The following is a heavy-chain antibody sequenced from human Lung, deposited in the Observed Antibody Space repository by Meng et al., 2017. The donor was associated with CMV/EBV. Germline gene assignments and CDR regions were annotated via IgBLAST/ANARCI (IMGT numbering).Heavy chain of an antibody. V-gene: IGHV1-2*02. CDR1: GYTFTDYK. CDR3: ASKMYYDFWSAYRGTEGVDPFNI. Sequence: ASVKVSXKASGYTFTDYKMHWVRQAPGQGLEWMGWISPNNGATNYAQKFQGRVTMTRDTSISTAYMELNRLTYDDTAVYYCASKMYYDFWSAYRGTEGVDPFNIWGQGTLVTVSS. CDR2: ISPNNGAT. J-gene: IGHJ3*02. D-gene: IGHD3-3*01.